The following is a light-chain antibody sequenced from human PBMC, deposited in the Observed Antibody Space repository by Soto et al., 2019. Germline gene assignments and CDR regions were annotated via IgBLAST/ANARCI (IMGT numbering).Light chain of an antibody. CDR3: SSHAGSKRV. Sequence: QSVLTQPPSASGSPGQSVTISCTGTSSDVGAYNYVSWYQQHPGKAPKLVIYEVSKRPSGVPDRFSGSKSGNTASLTVSGLQAEDEADYYCSSHAGSKRVFGTGTKAPS. CDR1: SSDVGAYNY. J-gene: IGLJ1*01. V-gene: IGLV2-8*01. CDR2: EVS.